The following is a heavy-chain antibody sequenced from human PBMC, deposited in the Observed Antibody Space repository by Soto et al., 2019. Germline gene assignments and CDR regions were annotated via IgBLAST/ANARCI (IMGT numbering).Heavy chain of an antibody. CDR3: ARWVSGWTTTVTDHFDY. J-gene: IGHJ4*02. CDR1: GYTFTSYG. V-gene: IGHV1-18*04. Sequence: QVQLVQSGAEVKKPGASVKVSCKASGYTFTSYGSSWVRQAPGQGLEWMGWISAYTGNTNYAQKLQGRVTMTTDTSTSTAYMELGSRRSGDTAVYYCARWVSGWTTTVTDHFDYWGKGTLVTVSS. CDR2: ISAYTGNT. D-gene: IGHD4-17*01.